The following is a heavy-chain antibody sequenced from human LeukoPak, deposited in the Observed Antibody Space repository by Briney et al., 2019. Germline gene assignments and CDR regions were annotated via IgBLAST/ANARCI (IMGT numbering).Heavy chain of an antibody. J-gene: IGHJ6*02. V-gene: IGHV3-48*03. CDR1: GFTFSSYE. CDR3: ARDLGGPFPPYGRDV. CDR2: ISSSGSTI. D-gene: IGHD3-16*01. Sequence: PGGFLRLSCAASGFTFSSYEMNWVRQAPGKGLEWVSYISSSGSTIYYADSVKGRFTISRDNAKNSLYLQMNSLRAEDTAVYYCARDLGGPFPPYGRDVWAQGTTATVS.